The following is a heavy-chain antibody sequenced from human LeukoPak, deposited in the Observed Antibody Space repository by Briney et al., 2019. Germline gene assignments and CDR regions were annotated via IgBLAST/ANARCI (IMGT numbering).Heavy chain of an antibody. J-gene: IGHJ4*02. V-gene: IGHV4-34*01. CDR3: ARVVVPAATDY. CDR2: INHSGST. D-gene: IGHD2-2*01. Sequence: NPSETLSLTCAVYGGSFSGYYWSWIRQPPGKGLEWIGEINHSGSTNYNPSLKSRVTISVDTSKNQFSLKLSSVTAADTAVYYCARVVVPAATDYWGQGTLVTVSS. CDR1: GGSFSGYY.